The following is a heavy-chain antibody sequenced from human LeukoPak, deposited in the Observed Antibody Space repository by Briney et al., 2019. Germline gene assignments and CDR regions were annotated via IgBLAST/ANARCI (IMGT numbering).Heavy chain of an antibody. CDR2: ISGSGGST. CDR3: ARDPEQWLVRGGWFDP. V-gene: IGHV3-23*01. Sequence: GGSLRLSRAASGFTFSSYAMSWVRQAPGKGLEWVSAISGSGGSTYYADSVKGRFTISRDNSKNTLYLQMNSLRAEDTAVYYCARDPEQWLVRGGWFDPWGQGTLVTVSS. D-gene: IGHD6-19*01. CDR1: GFTFSSYA. J-gene: IGHJ5*02.